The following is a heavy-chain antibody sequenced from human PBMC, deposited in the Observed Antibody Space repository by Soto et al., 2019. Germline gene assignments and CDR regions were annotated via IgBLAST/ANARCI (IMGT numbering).Heavy chain of an antibody. CDR1: GFICSSYD. J-gene: IGHJ5*02. CDR3: AKDGPDIVVVVAAFNWFDP. Sequence: GGSLRLSCAASGFICSSYDMSWVRQAPGKGLEWVSTILVSDSTHYEDSVRGRFTISRDNSKNTLYLQMNSLRAEDTAVYYCAKDGPDIVVVVAAFNWFDPWGQGTLVTVSS. CDR2: ILVSDST. V-gene: IGHV3-23*01. D-gene: IGHD2-15*01.